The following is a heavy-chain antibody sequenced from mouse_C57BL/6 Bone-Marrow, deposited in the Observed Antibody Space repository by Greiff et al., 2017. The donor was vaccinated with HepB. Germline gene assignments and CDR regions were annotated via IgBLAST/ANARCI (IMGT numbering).Heavy chain of an antibody. V-gene: IGHV6-3*01. Sequence: EVKVEESGGGLVQPGGSMKLSCVASGFTFSNYWMNWVRQSPEKGLEWVAQIRLKSDNYATHYAESVKGRFTISRDDSKSSVYLQMNNLRAEDTGIYYCTASGMVRRAWFAYWGQGTLVTVSA. CDR1: GFTFSNYW. CDR2: IRLKSDNYAT. J-gene: IGHJ3*01. CDR3: TASGMVRRAWFAY. D-gene: IGHD2-1*01.